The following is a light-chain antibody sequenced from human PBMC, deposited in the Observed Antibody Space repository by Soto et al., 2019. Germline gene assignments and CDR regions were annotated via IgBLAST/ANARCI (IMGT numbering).Light chain of an antibody. J-gene: IGLJ2*01. CDR2: LSPDGSH. CDR1: SGHSNYA. V-gene: IGLV4-69*01. Sequence: VLTQSPSASASLGASVKLTCTLSSGHSNYAIAWHQQRPEKGPRYLMKLSPDGSHSKGDGIPDRFSGSSSGAERYLTISSLQSEDEADYYCHTWGTGIVVFGGGTKLTVL. CDR3: HTWGTGIVV.